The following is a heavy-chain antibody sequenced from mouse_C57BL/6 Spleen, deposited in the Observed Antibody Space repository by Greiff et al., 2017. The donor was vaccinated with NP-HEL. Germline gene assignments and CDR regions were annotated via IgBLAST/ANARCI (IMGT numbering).Heavy chain of an antibody. CDR1: GYTFTDYY. CDR2: INPYNGGT. V-gene: IGHV1-19*01. CDR3: ARSGNDGYLFAY. J-gene: IGHJ3*01. D-gene: IGHD2-3*01. Sequence: VQLQQSGPVLVKPGASVKMSCKASGYTFTDYYMNWVKQSHGKSLEWIGVINPYNGGTSYNQKFKGKATLTVDKSSSTAYMELNSLTSEDSAVYYCARSGNDGYLFAYWGQGTLVTVSA.